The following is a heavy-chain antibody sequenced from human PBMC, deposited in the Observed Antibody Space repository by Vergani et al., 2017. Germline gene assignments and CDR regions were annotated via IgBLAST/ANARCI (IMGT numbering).Heavy chain of an antibody. CDR1: GFTFSSHA. D-gene: IGHD3-10*01. CDR2: IRYDGSNK. J-gene: IGHJ4*02. Sequence: VQLLQSEGAVVQPGGSLRLSCVASGFTFSSHAMSWVRQGHGQGLEWVAFIRYDGSNKYYADSVKGRFTISRDNSKNTLYLQMNSLRAEDTAVYYCAKDRSYGSGSYYGPRYFDYWGQGTLVTVSS. CDR3: AKDRSYGSGSYYGPRYFDY. V-gene: IGHV3-30*02.